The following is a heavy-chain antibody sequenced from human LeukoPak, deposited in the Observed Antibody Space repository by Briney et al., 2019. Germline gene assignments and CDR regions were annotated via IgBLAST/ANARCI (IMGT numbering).Heavy chain of an antibody. CDR1: GGSISSYY. J-gene: IGHJ4*02. CDR3: ARGFITVDY. CDR2: IYYSGST. Sequence: PSETLSLTCTVSGGSISSYYWSWIRQPPGKGLEWIGYIYYSGSTNYNPSLKSRVTISVDTSKNQFSLKLSSVTAADTAVYYCARGFITVDYWGQRTLVTVSS. V-gene: IGHV4-59*08. D-gene: IGHD3-22*01.